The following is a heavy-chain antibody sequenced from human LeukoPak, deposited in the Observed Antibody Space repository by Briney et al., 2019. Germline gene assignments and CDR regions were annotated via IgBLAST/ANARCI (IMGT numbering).Heavy chain of an antibody. V-gene: IGHV3-20*04. CDR3: ARGPTHYDVLTGYHYYFDY. Sequence: GGSLRLSCAASGFTFDDYGMSWVRQAPGKGLEWVSGINWNGDNTNYADSLKGRFTISRDNAKNSLYLQMNSLRAEDTALYYCARGPTHYDVLTGYHYYFDYWGQGTLVTVSS. CDR1: GFTFDDYG. CDR2: INWNGDNT. J-gene: IGHJ4*02. D-gene: IGHD3-9*01.